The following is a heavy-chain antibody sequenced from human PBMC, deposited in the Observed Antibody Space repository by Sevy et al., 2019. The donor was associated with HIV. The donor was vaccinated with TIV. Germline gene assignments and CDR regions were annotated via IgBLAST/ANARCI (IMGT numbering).Heavy chain of an antibody. J-gene: IGHJ4*02. Sequence: GGSLRLSCAASGFTFSSYTMHWVRQAPGKGLEWVAFISYDGSRKYYADSVKGRFTISRDNSKNTLYLQMNNLRAEDKSVFYWARDLGWGGSYSWLAYWGQGTLVTVSS. CDR1: GFTFSSYT. CDR2: ISYDGSRK. V-gene: IGHV3-30*14. D-gene: IGHD1-26*01. CDR3: ARDLGWGGSYSWLAY.